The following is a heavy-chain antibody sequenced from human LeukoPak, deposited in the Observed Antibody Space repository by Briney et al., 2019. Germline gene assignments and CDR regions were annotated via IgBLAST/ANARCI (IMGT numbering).Heavy chain of an antibody. J-gene: IGHJ5*02. V-gene: IGHV1-18*04. Sequence: ASVKVSCKASGYTFTGYYMHWVRQAPGQGLEWMGWISAYNGNTNYAQKLQGRVTMTTDTSTSTAYMELRSLRSDDTAVYYCARPPYSSSWDWFDPWGQGTLVTVSS. CDR2: ISAYNGNT. CDR1: GYTFTGYY. CDR3: ARPPYSSSWDWFDP. D-gene: IGHD6-13*01.